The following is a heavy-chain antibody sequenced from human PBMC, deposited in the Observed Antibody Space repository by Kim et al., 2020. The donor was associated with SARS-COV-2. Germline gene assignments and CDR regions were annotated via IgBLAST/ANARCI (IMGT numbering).Heavy chain of an antibody. CDR1: GGSFSGYY. J-gene: IGHJ4*02. CDR2: INHSGST. Sequence: SETLSLTCAVYGGSFSGYYWSWIRQPPGKGLEWIGEINHSGSTNYNPSLKSRVTISVDTSKNQFSLKLSSVTAADTAVYYCARGEDTAMVLDYWGQGTLVTVSS. CDR3: ARGEDTAMVLDY. D-gene: IGHD5-18*01. V-gene: IGHV4-34*01.